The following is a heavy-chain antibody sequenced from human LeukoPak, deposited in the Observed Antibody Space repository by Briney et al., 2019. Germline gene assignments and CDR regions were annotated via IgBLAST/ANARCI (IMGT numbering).Heavy chain of an antibody. CDR1: GFTFSSYA. D-gene: IGHD1-20*01. Sequence: GGSLRLSCAATGFTFSSYAIHWVRQAPGKGLEWVAFISYDGGDKRYAESVKGRITISRDNSRKTLYLQMHSLGPEDTAIYYCARDLSERYSIDYWGQGTLVTVSS. J-gene: IGHJ4*02. V-gene: IGHV3-30-3*01. CDR2: ISYDGGDK. CDR3: ARDLSERYSIDY.